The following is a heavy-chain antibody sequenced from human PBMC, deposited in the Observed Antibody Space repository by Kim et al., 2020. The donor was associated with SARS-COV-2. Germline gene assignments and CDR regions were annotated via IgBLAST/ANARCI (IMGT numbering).Heavy chain of an antibody. CDR1: GGSISSSNW. CDR2: IYHSGST. V-gene: IGHV4-4*02. J-gene: IGHJ4*02. D-gene: IGHD3-22*01. Sequence: SETLSLTCAVSGGSISSSNWWSWVRQPPGKGLEWIGEIYHSGSTNYNPSLKSRVTISVDKSKNQFSLKLSSVTAADTAVYYCARFRDSSGYDFDYWGQGTLVTVSS. CDR3: ARFRDSSGYDFDY.